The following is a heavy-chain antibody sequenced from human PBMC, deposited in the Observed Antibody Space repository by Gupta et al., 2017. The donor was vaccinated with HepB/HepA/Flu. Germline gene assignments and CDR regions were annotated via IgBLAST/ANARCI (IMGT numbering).Heavy chain of an antibody. V-gene: IGHV1-2*02. CDR1: GYTFTGYP. CDR3: ARDLAPTYSSTRLYFDY. CDR2: INPNSGGT. J-gene: IGHJ4*02. D-gene: IGHD6-13*01. Sequence: QVQLVQSGAEVKKPGASVKVSCKASGYTFTGYPMHWVRQAPGQGLEWMGWINPNSGGTNYAQKFQGSVTMTRDTSISTAYLELSRLRSDDTAIYYCARDLAPTYSSTRLYFDYWGQGTLVTVSS.